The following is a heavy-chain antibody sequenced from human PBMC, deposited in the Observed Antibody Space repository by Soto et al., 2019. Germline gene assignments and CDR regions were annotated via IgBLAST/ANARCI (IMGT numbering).Heavy chain of an antibody. J-gene: IGHJ6*02. CDR1: GGTFSSYT. CDR3: AARPSMAARHYYYGMDV. CDR2: IIPILGIA. D-gene: IGHD6-6*01. Sequence: ASVKVSCKASGGTFSSYTISWVRQAPGQGLEWMGRIIPILGIANYAQKFQGRVTITADKSTSTAYMELSSLRSEDTAVYYCAARPSMAARHYYYGMDVWGQGTTVTVSS. V-gene: IGHV1-69*02.